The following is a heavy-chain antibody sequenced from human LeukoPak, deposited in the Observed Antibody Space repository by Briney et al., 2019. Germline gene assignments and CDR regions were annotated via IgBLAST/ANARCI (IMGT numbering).Heavy chain of an antibody. Sequence: GGSLRLSCAASGFTFSSYAMSWVRQAPGKGLEWVSAISGSGGSIYYADSVKGRFTISRDNSKNTLYLQMNSLRAEDTAVYYCARDSGVRGVSPAFDYWGQGTLVTVSS. CDR2: ISGSGGSI. V-gene: IGHV3-23*01. CDR3: ARDSGVRGVSPAFDY. D-gene: IGHD3-10*01. J-gene: IGHJ4*02. CDR1: GFTFSSYA.